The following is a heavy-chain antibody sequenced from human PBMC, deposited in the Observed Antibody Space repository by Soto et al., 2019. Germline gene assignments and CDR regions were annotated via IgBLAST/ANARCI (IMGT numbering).Heavy chain of an antibody. V-gene: IGHV3-30*18. J-gene: IGHJ4*02. CDR3: AKEYGHGYWYFDY. CDR1: ESTFRSYS. D-gene: IGHD5-18*01. Sequence: PGGSLRLSCATSESTFRSYSMHWVRQAPGKGLEWVAVIGSGAKTQYYADSVKGRFSISRDTSKNTVSLQMNSLRAEDTAIYYCAKEYGHGYWYFDYWGQGTQVTVSS. CDR2: IGSGAKTQ.